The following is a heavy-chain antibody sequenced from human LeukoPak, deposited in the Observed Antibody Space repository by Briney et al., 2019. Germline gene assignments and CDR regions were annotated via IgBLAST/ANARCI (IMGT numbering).Heavy chain of an antibody. CDR2: ISYDGSNK. CDR1: GFTFSSYA. J-gene: IGHJ4*02. D-gene: IGHD3-9*01. Sequence: GGSLRLSCAASGFTFSSYAMHWVRQAPGKGLEWVAVISYDGSNKYYADSVKGRFTISRDNSKNTLYLQMNSLRAEDTAVYYCARYRSGLLLDYWGQGTLVTVSS. V-gene: IGHV3-30-3*01. CDR3: ARYRSGLLLDY.